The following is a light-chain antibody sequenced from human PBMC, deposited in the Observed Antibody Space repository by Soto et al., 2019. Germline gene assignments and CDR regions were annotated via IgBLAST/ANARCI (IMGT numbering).Light chain of an antibody. J-gene: IGKJ4*01. Sequence: EIVSTHPPATLSLSTGERATLSCRASQSVSSYLAWYQQKPCQAPRLLIYDASNRATGIPARFSGSGSGTDFTLTISSLEPEDFAVYYCQQRSNWPLTFGGGTKVDIK. CDR2: DAS. CDR1: QSVSSY. V-gene: IGKV3-11*01. CDR3: QQRSNWPLT.